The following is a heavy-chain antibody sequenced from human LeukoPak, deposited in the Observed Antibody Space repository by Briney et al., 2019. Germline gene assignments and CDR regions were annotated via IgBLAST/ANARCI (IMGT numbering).Heavy chain of an antibody. J-gene: IGHJ4*02. CDR3: ARARRGYVRLDY. CDR1: GGSFSGYY. CDR2: INHSGST. Sequence: SETLSLTCAVYGGSFSGYYWSWIRQPPGKGLEWIGEINHSGSTNYNPSLMRRVTMSVDTSKNQFSLNLTAVTAADTAVYYCARARRGYVRLDYWGQGTLVTVSS. D-gene: IGHD5-12*01. V-gene: IGHV4-34*01.